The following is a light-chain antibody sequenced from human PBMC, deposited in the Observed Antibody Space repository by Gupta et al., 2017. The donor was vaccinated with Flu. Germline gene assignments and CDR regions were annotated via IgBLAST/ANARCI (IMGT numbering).Light chain of an antibody. CDR1: SRAIVGSKF. CDR3: SSQKNTNTRVV. V-gene: IGLV2-14*01. J-gene: IGLJ2*01. Sequence: TISCTETSRAIVGSKFFSWYHQDPGNAPMLLCCGVSNRPSGASTRFSGSKSGNTASPTTPSAQAEDEADYYRSSQKNTNTRVVFGGGTKMNVL. CDR2: GVS.